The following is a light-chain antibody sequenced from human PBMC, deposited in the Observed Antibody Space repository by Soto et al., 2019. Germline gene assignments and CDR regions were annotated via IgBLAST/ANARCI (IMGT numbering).Light chain of an antibody. CDR3: SSYTSSSTVV. CDR2: EVS. J-gene: IGLJ1*01. V-gene: IGLV2-14*01. CDR1: SSDVGGYNY. Sequence: QSVLTQPASVSGSPGQSITVSCTRTSSDVGGYNYVSWYQQHPCKAPKLMIYEVSNRHSAVSNHISGSKSGNTGSLSISGLQAEDEADYYCSSYTSSSTVVFGTGTKVTVL.